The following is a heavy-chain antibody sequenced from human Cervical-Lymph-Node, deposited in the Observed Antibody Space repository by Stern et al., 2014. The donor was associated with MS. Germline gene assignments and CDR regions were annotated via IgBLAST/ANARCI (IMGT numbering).Heavy chain of an antibody. CDR1: GFSLSTSGMC. D-gene: IGHD5-18*01. V-gene: IGHV2-70*11. CDR3: ARMERGYNYAPDC. J-gene: IGHJ4*02. CDR2: IDWDDDK. Sequence: ESGPALVKPTQTLTLTCTFSGFSLSTSGMCVSWIRQPPGKALEWLARIDWDDDKYYSTSLRTRLTISKDTSKNHVVLIMTNMDPVDTATYYCARMERGYNYAPDCWGQGTLVTVSS.